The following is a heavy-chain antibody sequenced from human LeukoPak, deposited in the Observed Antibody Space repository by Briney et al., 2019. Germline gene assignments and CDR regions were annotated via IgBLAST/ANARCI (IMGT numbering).Heavy chain of an antibody. Sequence: GGSLRLSCAASGFTFSSYNMNWVRQAPGKGLEWVSYISSSSSTIYYADSVKGRFTISRDNSKNTLYLQVNSLRAEDTAVYYCAKGGKWDVTPFDYWGQGTLVTVSS. CDR3: AKGGKWDVTPFDY. J-gene: IGHJ4*02. CDR1: GFTFSSYN. D-gene: IGHD1-26*01. V-gene: IGHV3-48*01. CDR2: ISSSSSTI.